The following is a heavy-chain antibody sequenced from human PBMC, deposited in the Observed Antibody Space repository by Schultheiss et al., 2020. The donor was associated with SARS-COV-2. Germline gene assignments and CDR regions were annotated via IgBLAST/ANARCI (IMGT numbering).Heavy chain of an antibody. CDR1: GYTFTSYG. D-gene: IGHD4-23*01. CDR3: ARDKGGGNVGDY. J-gene: IGHJ4*02. V-gene: IGHV1-2*04. CDR2: INPNSGGT. Sequence: ASVKVSCKASGYTFTSYGISWVRQAPGQGLEWMGWINPNSGGTNYAQKFQGWVTMTRDTSISTAYMELRSLRSEDTAVYFCARDKGGGNVGDYWGQGTLVTVSS.